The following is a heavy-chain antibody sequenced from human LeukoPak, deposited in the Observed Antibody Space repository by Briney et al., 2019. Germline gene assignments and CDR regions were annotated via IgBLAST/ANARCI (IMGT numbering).Heavy chain of an antibody. CDR1: GGTFSSYA. V-gene: IGHV1-69*05. CDR3: ATKGTNQRQRYCSSTSCPYYYYMDV. Sequence: GASVKVSCKASGGTFSSYAISWVRQAPGQGLEWMGGIIPIFGTANHAQKFQGRVTITTDESTSTAYMELSSLRSEDTAVYYCATKGTNQRQRYCSSTSCPYYYYMDVWGKGTTVTVSS. J-gene: IGHJ6*03. D-gene: IGHD2-2*01. CDR2: IIPIFGTA.